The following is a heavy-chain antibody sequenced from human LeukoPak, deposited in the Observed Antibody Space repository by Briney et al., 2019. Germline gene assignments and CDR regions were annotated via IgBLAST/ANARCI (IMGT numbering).Heavy chain of an antibody. D-gene: IGHD3-9*01. Sequence: SETLSRTCTVSGGSISSSSYYWGWIRQPPGKGLEWIGSIYYSGGTYYNPSLKSRVTVSLDTSKNQFSLKLSSVTAADTAVYYCARGRYDNLTGHLARLDVWGQGTTVIVSS. J-gene: IGHJ6*02. V-gene: IGHV4-39*07. CDR1: GGSISSSSYY. CDR3: ARGRYDNLTGHLARLDV. CDR2: IYYSGGT.